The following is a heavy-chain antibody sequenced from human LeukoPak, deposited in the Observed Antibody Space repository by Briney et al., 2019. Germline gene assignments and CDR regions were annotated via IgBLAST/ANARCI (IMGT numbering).Heavy chain of an antibody. Sequence: ASVKVSCKASGYTFTTYAMNWVRQAPGQGLEWMGWINTNTGDPTYAQAFTGRFVFSLDTSVSTAYLQINSLEAEDTAVYYCARDQSSFEFFGESAWFFDYWGQGTLVSVSS. J-gene: IGHJ4*02. CDR2: INTNTGDP. CDR3: ARDQSSFEFFGESAWFFDY. V-gene: IGHV7-4-1*02. D-gene: IGHD3-10*01. CDR1: GYTFTTYA.